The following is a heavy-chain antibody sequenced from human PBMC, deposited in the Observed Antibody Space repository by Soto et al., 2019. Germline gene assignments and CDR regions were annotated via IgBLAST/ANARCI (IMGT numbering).Heavy chain of an antibody. CDR1: GFTFNHFA. CDR2: ISYNGRNT. V-gene: IGHV3-30*09. D-gene: IGHD1-26*01. CDR3: VREDSGDHFSYFDS. J-gene: IGHJ4*02. Sequence: QVQLVESGGGVVQPGGSLRLSCAASGFTFNHFAMHWVRQAPGKGLEWVAVISYNGRNTYYADSVKGRFAISRDNSKETLDLQMNSLSAQDTATYYCVREDSGDHFSYFDSWGQGSLVTVSS.